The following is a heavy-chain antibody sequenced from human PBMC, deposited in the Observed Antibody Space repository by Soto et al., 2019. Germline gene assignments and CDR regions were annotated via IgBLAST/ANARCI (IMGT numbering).Heavy chain of an antibody. Sequence: ASVKVSCKASGGTFSSYAISWVRQAPGQGLEWTGGIIPIFGTANYAQKFQGRVTITADESTSTAYMELSSLRSEDTAVYYCARGAGIAARSFDYWGQGTLVTVSS. CDR1: GGTFSSYA. V-gene: IGHV1-69*13. D-gene: IGHD6-6*01. CDR2: IIPIFGTA. CDR3: ARGAGIAARSFDY. J-gene: IGHJ4*02.